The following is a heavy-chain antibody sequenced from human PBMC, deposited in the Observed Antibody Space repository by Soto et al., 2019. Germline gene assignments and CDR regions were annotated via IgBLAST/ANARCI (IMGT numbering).Heavy chain of an antibody. CDR2: ISSSGSTI. CDR3: AREIVVVVAAPHRIRFDP. CDR1: GFTFSDYY. J-gene: IGHJ5*02. V-gene: IGHV3-11*01. Sequence: QVQLVESGGGLVKPGGSLRLSCAASGFTFSDYYMSWIRQAPGKGLEWVSYISSSGSTIYYADSVKGRFTISRDNAKNSLYLQMNSLRAEDTAVYYCAREIVVVVAAPHRIRFDPWGQGTLVTVSS. D-gene: IGHD2-15*01.